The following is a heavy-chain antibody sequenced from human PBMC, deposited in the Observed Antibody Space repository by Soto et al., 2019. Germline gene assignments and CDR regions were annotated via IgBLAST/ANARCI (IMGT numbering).Heavy chain of an antibody. Sequence: PSETLSLTCAVSGGSISSSNWWSWVRQPPGKGLEWIGEIYHSGSTNYNPSLKSRVTISVDKSKNQFSLKLSSVTAEDTGIYYCTTDSYSSITVVRFDYWGQGTVVTVSS. CDR2: IYHSGST. D-gene: IGHD1-26*01. J-gene: IGHJ4*02. CDR3: TTDSYSSITVVRFDY. V-gene: IGHV4-4*02. CDR1: GGSISSSNW.